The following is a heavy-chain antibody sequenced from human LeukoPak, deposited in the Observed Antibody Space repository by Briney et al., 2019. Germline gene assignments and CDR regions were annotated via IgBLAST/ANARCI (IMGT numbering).Heavy chain of an antibody. CDR2: INHSGST. CDR1: GGSISSYY. D-gene: IGHD6-6*01. Sequence: SETLSLTCTVSGGSISSYYWSWIRQPPGKGLEWIGEINHSGSTNYNPSLKSRVTISVDTSKNQFSLKLSSVTAADTAVYYCARFRPGVAARRIYFDYWGQGTLVTVSS. CDR3: ARFRPGVAARRIYFDY. J-gene: IGHJ4*02. V-gene: IGHV4-34*01.